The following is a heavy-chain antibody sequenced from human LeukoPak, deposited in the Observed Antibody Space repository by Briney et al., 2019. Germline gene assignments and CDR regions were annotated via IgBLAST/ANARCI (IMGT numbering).Heavy chain of an antibody. D-gene: IGHD6-13*01. CDR3: ARILSMAAADY. CDR2: IYSSGST. J-gene: IGHJ4*02. CDR1: GGSVSSYY. Sequence: SETLSLTCTVSGGSVSSYYWSWIRQPPGKGLEWIGSIYSSGSTNYNPSLRSRVTISLATSKNQFFLKLSSVTAADTAVYYCARILSMAAADYWGQGTLVTVSS. V-gene: IGHV4-59*02.